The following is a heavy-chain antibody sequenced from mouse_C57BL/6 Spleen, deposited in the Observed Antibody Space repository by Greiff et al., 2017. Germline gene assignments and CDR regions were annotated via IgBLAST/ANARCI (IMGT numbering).Heavy chain of an antibody. CDR2: IDPEDGET. CDR3: ASSGDITTVVEDWYFDV. D-gene: IGHD1-1*01. CDR1: GFNIKDYY. J-gene: IGHJ1*03. Sequence: LVESGAELVKPGASVKLSCTASGFNIKDYYMHWVKQRTEQGLEWIGRIDPEDGETKYAPKFQGKATITADTSSNTAYLQLSSLTSEDTAVYYCASSGDITTVVEDWYFDVWGTGTTVTVSS. V-gene: IGHV14-2*01.